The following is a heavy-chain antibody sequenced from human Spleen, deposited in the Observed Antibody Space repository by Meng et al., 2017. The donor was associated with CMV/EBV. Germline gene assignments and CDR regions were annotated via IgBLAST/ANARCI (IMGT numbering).Heavy chain of an antibody. D-gene: IGHD3-3*01. V-gene: IGHV3-23*01. CDR3: AKLEVLRFLEWLPVDH. CDR2: ITNSGGDT. J-gene: IGHJ4*02. Sequence: GESLKISCAASGFTFSSYAMSWVRQAPGKGLEWVSSITNSGGDTFYADSVKGRFTISRDNSKNTLFLQMNRLRAEDTAVYYCAKLEVLRFLEWLPVDHWGQGTLVTVSS. CDR1: GFTFSSYA.